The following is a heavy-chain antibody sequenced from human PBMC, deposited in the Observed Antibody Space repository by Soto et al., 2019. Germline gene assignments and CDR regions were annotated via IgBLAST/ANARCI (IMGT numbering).Heavy chain of an antibody. CDR2: ISYDGSNK. Sequence: QVQLVESGGGVVQPGRSLRLSCAASGFTFSSYAMHWVRQAPGKGLEWVAVISYDGSNKYYADSVKGRFTISRDNSKNTLYLQMNSLSAENTAVYYCARDLHCGGSYWGQGTLVTFSS. CDR1: GFTFSSYA. V-gene: IGHV3-30-3*01. D-gene: IGHD2-21*01. CDR3: ARDLHCGGSY. J-gene: IGHJ4*02.